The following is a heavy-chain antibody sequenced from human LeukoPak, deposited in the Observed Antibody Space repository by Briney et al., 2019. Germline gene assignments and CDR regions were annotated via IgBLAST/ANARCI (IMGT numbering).Heavy chain of an antibody. CDR3: ATDNSYGSGSYYT. V-gene: IGHV4-59*01. CDR2: IYYSGNT. J-gene: IGHJ4*02. Sequence: NSSETLSLTCTVSGGSIRSYYWNWIRQPPGKGLELIGYIYYSGNTNYNPSLKSRVTISVDTSKNQFSLKLSSVTAADTAVYYCATDNSYGSGSYYTWGQGTLVTVSS. D-gene: IGHD3-10*01. CDR1: GGSIRSYY.